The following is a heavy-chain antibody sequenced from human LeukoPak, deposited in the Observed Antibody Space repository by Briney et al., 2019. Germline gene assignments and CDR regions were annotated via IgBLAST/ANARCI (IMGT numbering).Heavy chain of an antibody. D-gene: IGHD5-18*01. V-gene: IGHV4-34*01. CDR3: ARGRYSFAY. J-gene: IGHJ4*02. CDR2: INHSGST. CDR1: GGSFSGYY. Sequence: SETLSLTCAVYGGSFSGYYWSWIRQPPGKGLEWIGEINHSGSTNYNPSLKSRVTISVDTSKNQFSLNLRSVTAADTAVYYCARGRYSFAYWGQGTLVAVSS.